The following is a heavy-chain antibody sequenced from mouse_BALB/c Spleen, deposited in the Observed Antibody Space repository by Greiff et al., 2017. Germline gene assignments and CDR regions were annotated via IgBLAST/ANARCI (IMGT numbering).Heavy chain of an antibody. D-gene: IGHD2-4*01. V-gene: IGHV1-87*01. Sequence: QVQLQQSGAELARPGASVKLSCKASGYTFTSYWMQWVKQRPGQGLEWIGAIYPGDGDTRYTQKFKGKATLTADKSSSTAYMQLSSLASEDSAVYYCASYDYPAYWGQGTLVTVSA. CDR2: IYPGDGDT. CDR1: GYTFTSYW. CDR3: ASYDYPAY. J-gene: IGHJ3*01.